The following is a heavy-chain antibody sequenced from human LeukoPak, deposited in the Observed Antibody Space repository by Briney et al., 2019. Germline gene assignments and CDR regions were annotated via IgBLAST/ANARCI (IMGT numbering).Heavy chain of an antibody. CDR3: ARDGYYYGSGSFDY. Sequence: SETLSLTCTVSGGSISSSSYYWGWIRQPPGKGLEWIGSIYYSGSTYYNPSLKSRVTISVDTSKNQFSLKLSSVTAADTAVYYCARDGYYYGSGSFDYWGQGTLVTVSS. J-gene: IGHJ4*02. CDR1: GGSISSSSYY. D-gene: IGHD3-10*01. CDR2: IYYSGST. V-gene: IGHV4-39*07.